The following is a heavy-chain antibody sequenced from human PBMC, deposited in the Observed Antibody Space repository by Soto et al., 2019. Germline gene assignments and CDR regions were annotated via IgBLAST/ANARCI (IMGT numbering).Heavy chain of an antibody. CDR2: IGAYTGDT. J-gene: IGHJ6*02. Sequence: QVQLVQSGAEMKKPGASVKVSCKGSGYTFNSYDLSWVRQAPGQGLEWMGLIGAYTGDTKYAQKFQDRVTMTTDTSTNTAYMELRSVRSDDTAVYFCARDDRFYGMDVWGRGTTVIVSS. D-gene: IGHD3-22*01. CDR1: GYTFNSYD. V-gene: IGHV1-18*01. CDR3: ARDDRFYGMDV.